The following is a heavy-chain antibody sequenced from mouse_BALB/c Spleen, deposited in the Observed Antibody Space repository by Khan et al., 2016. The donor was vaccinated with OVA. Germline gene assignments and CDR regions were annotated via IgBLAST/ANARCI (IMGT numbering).Heavy chain of an antibody. CDR2: VSSGGHYT. CDR3: ARLADYYNGGGLAY. V-gene: IGHV5-6*01. J-gene: IGHJ3*01. Sequence: EVELVESGGDLVKPGGSLKLSCAVSGFTFSTYGMSWVRQTPDMRLEWVATVSSGGHYTYYPDSVKGRFTISRDNAMNTLYLQMSVLKSEDTAIYFCARLADYYNGGGLAYWGQGGLVAVSA. D-gene: IGHD1-1*02. CDR1: GFTFSTYG.